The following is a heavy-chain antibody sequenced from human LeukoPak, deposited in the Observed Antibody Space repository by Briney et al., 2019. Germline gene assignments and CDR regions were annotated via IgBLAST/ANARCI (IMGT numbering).Heavy chain of an antibody. CDR2: IYHSGST. Sequence: SDTLSLTCAVSAYSIRGDDYWGWIRQSPGRGLEWIGSIYHSGSTHYNPSLKSRVTISEDTSKNQFSLMLTSVTAADTAVYYCARNRSVTSTPCFDHWGQGTLVTVSS. D-gene: IGHD4-17*01. J-gene: IGHJ4*02. CDR1: AYSIRGDDY. V-gene: IGHV4-38-2*01. CDR3: ARNRSVTSTPCFDH.